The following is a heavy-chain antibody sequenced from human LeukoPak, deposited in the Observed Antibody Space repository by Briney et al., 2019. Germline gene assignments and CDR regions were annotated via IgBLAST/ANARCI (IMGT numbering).Heavy chain of an antibody. D-gene: IGHD2-2*01. Sequence: SQTLSLTCAVHGGSFSGYYWSWIRQPPGKGLEWIGEINHSGSTNYNPSLKSRVTISVDTSKNQFSLKLSSVTAADTAVYYCARVANVPAAIGPHNWFDPWGQGTLVTVSS. CDR3: ARVANVPAAIGPHNWFDP. CDR2: INHSGST. V-gene: IGHV4-34*01. J-gene: IGHJ5*02. CDR1: GGSFSGYY.